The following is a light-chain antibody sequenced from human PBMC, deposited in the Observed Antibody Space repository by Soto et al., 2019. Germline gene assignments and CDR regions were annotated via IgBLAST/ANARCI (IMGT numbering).Light chain of an antibody. V-gene: IGKV3-11*01. CDR2: DAS. J-gene: IGKJ2*01. CDR1: QSVSSY. Sequence: EIVLTQSPATLSWSPGERATLSCRASQSVSSYLAWYQRKPGQAPRLLIYDASNRATGIPARFSGSGSGTDFTLTISSLEPEDFAVYYCQQRSNWPYTFGQGTKLEIK. CDR3: QQRSNWPYT.